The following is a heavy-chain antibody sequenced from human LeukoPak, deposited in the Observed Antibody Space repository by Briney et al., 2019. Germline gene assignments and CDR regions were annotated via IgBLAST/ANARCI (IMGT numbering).Heavy chain of an antibody. D-gene: IGHD3-9*01. CDR3: ARSHNLRYFDWSRGGTLNYFDY. J-gene: IGHJ4*02. Sequence: PGGSLRLSCAASGFTFSSYSMNWVRQAPGKGLEWVSSISSSSSYIYYADSVKGRFTISRDNAKNSLYLQMNSLRAEDTAVYYCARSHNLRYFDWSRGGTLNYFDYWGQGTLVTVSS. V-gene: IGHV3-21*01. CDR2: ISSSSSYI. CDR1: GFTFSSYS.